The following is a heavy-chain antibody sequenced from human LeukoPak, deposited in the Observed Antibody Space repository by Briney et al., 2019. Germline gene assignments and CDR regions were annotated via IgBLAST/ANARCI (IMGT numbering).Heavy chain of an antibody. CDR1: GGTFSSYA. CDR3: AREGAGYDILTGGMAYDY. J-gene: IGHJ4*02. V-gene: IGHV1-2*02. CDR2: IIPNSGGT. D-gene: IGHD3-9*01. Sequence: ASVKVSCKASGGTFSSYAISWVRQAPGQGLEWMGGIIPNSGGTNYAQKFQGRVTMTRDTSISTAYMELSRLRSDDTAVYYCAREGAGYDILTGGMAYDYWGQGTLVTVSS.